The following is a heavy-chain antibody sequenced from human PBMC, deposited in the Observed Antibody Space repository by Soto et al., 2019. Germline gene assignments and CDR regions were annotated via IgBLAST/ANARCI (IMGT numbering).Heavy chain of an antibody. V-gene: IGHV1-58*01. J-gene: IGHJ4*02. CDR1: GFXXXXXA. Sequence: QVQLVXXXXEVKKPGTSVKVSCKASGFXXXXXAVQWVLQAXXXTLECIGRIIVDSGNTKSAEKYTERVRMSWDMSTSTAFMELRSLSSDDTAVYYCATANNTSPFDYWGLGTLVTVSS. CDR2: IIVDSGNT. D-gene: IGHD1-26*01. CDR3: ATANNTSPFDY.